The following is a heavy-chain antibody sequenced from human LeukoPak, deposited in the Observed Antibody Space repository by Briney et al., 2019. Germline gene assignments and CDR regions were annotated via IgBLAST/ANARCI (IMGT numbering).Heavy chain of an antibody. V-gene: IGHV4-38-2*01. Sequence: PSETLSLTCAVSGYCISSGYYWGWIRQPPGKGLEWIGSIYHSGSTYYNPSLKSRVTISVDTSKNQFSLKLSSVTAADTAVYYCASFTILGRLYAFDIWGQGTMVTVSS. D-gene: IGHD3-3*01. J-gene: IGHJ3*02. CDR1: GYCISSGYY. CDR3: ASFTILGRLYAFDI. CDR2: IYHSGST.